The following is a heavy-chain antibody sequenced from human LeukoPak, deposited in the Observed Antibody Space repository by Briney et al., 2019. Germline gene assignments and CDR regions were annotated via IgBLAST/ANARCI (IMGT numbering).Heavy chain of an antibody. D-gene: IGHD3-22*01. V-gene: IGHV1-18*01. CDR3: ARRSPDSSGYYWGAFDI. CDR2: ISAYNGNT. Sequence: ASVKVSCKASGYTFTSYGISWVRQAPGQGLEWTGWISAYNGNTNYAQKLQGRVTMTTDTSTSTAYMELRSLRSDDTAVYYCARRSPDSSGYYWGAFDIWGQGTMVTVSS. J-gene: IGHJ3*02. CDR1: GYTFTSYG.